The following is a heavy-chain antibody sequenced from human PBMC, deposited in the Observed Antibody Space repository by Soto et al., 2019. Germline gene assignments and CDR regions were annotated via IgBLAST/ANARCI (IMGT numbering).Heavy chain of an antibody. CDR2: INNDGSSP. CDR3: ARSIVGYSYFDY. Sequence: EVQLVESGGGLIQPGGSLRLSCAASGFTFSNYWMHWVRQVPGEGLMWVSRINNDGSSPVYADSVKGRFTISRDNAKNTLCRQANSLRAEDTAVYYCARSIVGYSYFDYWGQGSLVAVSS. V-gene: IGHV3-74*01. CDR1: GFTFSNYW. J-gene: IGHJ4*02. D-gene: IGHD6-6*01.